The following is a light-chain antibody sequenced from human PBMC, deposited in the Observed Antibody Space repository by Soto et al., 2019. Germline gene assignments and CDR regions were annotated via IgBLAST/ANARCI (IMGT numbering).Light chain of an antibody. CDR1: SGYSTNA. V-gene: IGLV4-69*01. J-gene: IGLJ3*02. CDR3: QSLGTGIQV. CDR2: INYDGTH. Sequence: QAVVTQSPSASASLGASVKLTCTLSSGYSTNAIAWHQQSEKGPRFLMKINYDGTHSKGDGFFDRFSGSSSGAERHLSISSLQSEDEADYYCQSLGTGIQVFGGGTKLTVL.